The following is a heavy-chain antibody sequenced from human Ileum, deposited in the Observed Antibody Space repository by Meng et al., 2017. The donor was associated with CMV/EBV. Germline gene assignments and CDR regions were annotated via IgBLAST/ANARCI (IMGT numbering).Heavy chain of an antibody. J-gene: IGHJ4*02. CDR1: GGSFSDYY. D-gene: IGHD4-23*01. CDR3: ATNSEDY. V-gene: IGHV4-34*01. Sequence: QVQLEQWGAGLLKSSENLSLTCAVYGGSFSDYYWIWIRQSPGKGLEWIGEVHHSGITNYNPSLKSRVTISVDTSKNQFFLKLTSVTAADTGLYYCATNSEDYWGQGTLVTVSS. CDR2: VHHSGIT.